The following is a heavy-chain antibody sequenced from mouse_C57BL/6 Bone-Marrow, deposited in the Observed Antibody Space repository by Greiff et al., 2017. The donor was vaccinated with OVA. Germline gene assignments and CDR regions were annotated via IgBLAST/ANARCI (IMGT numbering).Heavy chain of an antibody. J-gene: IGHJ2*01. CDR3: AKNRYDYPYYFDY. D-gene: IGHD2-4*01. Sequence: QVQLKESGPGLVQPSQSLSITCTVSGFSLTSYGVHWVRQSPGKGLEWLGVIWRGGSTDYNAAFMSRLSITKDNSKSQVFFKMNSLQADDTAIYYCAKNRYDYPYYFDYWGQGTTLTVSS. V-gene: IGHV2-5*01. CDR1: GFSLTSYG. CDR2: IWRGGST.